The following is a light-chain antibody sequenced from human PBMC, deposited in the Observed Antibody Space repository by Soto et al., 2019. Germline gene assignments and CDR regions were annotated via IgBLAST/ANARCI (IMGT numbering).Light chain of an antibody. Sequence: QSALTQPASVSGSPGQSITISCTGTSSDVGGYNYVSWYQQHPGKAPKLMIYEVSNRPSGISNRFSSSKSGNTASLTISGLQAEDEADYYCCSYTSSTTLLFGGGTKLTVL. CDR2: EVS. V-gene: IGLV2-14*01. J-gene: IGLJ2*01. CDR1: SSDVGGYNY. CDR3: CSYTSSTTLL.